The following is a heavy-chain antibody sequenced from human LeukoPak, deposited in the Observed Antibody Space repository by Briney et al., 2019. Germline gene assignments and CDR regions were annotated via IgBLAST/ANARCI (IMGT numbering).Heavy chain of an antibody. CDR2: MNPNSGNT. J-gene: IGHJ3*01. V-gene: IGHV1-8*01. CDR3: ARGPDYYDSSGYYYLE. CDR1: GYTFTSYD. D-gene: IGHD3-22*01. Sequence: ASVKVSFKASGYTFTSYDINWVRQATGQGLEWMGWMNPNSGNTGYAQKFQGRVTMTRNTSISTAYMELSSLRSEDTAVYYCARGPDYYDSSGYYYLEWGQGTMVTVSS.